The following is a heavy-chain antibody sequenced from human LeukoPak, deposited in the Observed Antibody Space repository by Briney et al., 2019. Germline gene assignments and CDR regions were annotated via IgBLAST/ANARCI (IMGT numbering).Heavy chain of an antibody. D-gene: IGHD2-15*01. CDR3: ARDKRYCSSGRCWGVQFGP. Sequence: PGGSLRLSCAASGFTVSTNYMSWVRQAPGKGPEWISIIYRGGDTYYADSVKGRFTISRDNSKNTLYLQMNRLRAEDTAVYYGARDKRYCSSGRCWGVQFGPWGQGTLVTVSS. V-gene: IGHV3-66*01. J-gene: IGHJ5*02. CDR2: IYRGGDT. CDR1: GFTVSTNY.